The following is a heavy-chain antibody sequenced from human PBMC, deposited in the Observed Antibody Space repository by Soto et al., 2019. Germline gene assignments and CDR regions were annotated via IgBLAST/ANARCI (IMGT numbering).Heavy chain of an antibody. V-gene: IGHV4-31*03. CDR2: IYYSGST. CDR1: GGSISSGGYY. CDR3: ATNGAPAATETYYYGSGSLYYFDY. D-gene: IGHD3-10*01. J-gene: IGHJ4*02. Sequence: QVQLQESGPGLVKPSQTLSLTCTVSGGSISSGGYYWSWIRQHPGKGLEWIGYIYYSGSTYYNPSLKSRVTISVDTSKNQFSLKLSSVTAADTAVYYCATNGAPAATETYYYGSGSLYYFDYWGQGTLVTVSS.